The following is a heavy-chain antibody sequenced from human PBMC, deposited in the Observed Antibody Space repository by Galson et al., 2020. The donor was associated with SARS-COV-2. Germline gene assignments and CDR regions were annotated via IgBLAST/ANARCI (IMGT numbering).Heavy chain of an antibody. Sequence: ASVKVSCKVSGYTPTELSMHWVRQAPGKGLEWMGGFDPEDGETIYAQKFQGRVTMTEDTSTDTAYMELSSLRSEDTAVYYCATGPAYLIAAAGTRGSWFDPWGQGTLVTVSS. V-gene: IGHV1-24*01. CDR2: FDPEDGET. CDR1: GYTPTELS. CDR3: ATGPAYLIAAAGTRGSWFDP. D-gene: IGHD6-13*01. J-gene: IGHJ5*02.